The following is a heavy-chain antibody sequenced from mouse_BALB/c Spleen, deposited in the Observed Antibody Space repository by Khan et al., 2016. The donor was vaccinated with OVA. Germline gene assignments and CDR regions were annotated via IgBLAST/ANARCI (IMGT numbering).Heavy chain of an antibody. CDR1: GFTFSSYA. J-gene: IGHJ3*01. CDR2: ISSGGST. Sequence: EVQLVESGGGLVKPGGSLKLSCAASGFTFSSYAMSWVRQTPEKRLEWVASISSGGSTYYPDSVKGRFTISRDNARNILYLQMCSLRSEDTAMYYCARGLDYYGSSYPWFAYWGQGTLVTVSA. V-gene: IGHV5-6-5*01. D-gene: IGHD1-1*01. CDR3: ARGLDYYGSSYPWFAY.